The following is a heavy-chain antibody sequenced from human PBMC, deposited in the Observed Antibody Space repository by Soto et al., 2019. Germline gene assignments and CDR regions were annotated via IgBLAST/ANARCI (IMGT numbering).Heavy chain of an antibody. V-gene: IGHV3-66*01. J-gene: IGHJ6*03. D-gene: IGHD1-1*01. CDR1: GFTVSSNY. CDR3: ARGRNPLYYYYSYKDV. CDR2: IYSGGST. Sequence: ESGGGLVQPGGSLRLSCAASGFTVSSNYMSWVRQAPGKGLEWVSVIYSGGSTYYADSVKGRFTISRDNSKNTLYLQMNSLRAEDTAVYYCARGRNPLYYYYSYKDVWGKGTTVTVSS.